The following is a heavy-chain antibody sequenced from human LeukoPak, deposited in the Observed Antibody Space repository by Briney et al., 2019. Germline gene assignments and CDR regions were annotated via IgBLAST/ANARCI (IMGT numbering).Heavy chain of an antibody. CDR1: GYTFTGYY. J-gene: IGHJ4*02. Sequence: GASVKVSCKASGYTFTGYYMHWVRQAPGQGLEWMGWINPNSGGTNYAQKFQGRVTMTRDTSISTAYMELSRLRSDDTAVYYCARSYSSSSLLFDYWGQGTLVTASS. CDR3: ARSYSSSSLLFDY. CDR2: INPNSGGT. D-gene: IGHD6-6*01. V-gene: IGHV1-2*02.